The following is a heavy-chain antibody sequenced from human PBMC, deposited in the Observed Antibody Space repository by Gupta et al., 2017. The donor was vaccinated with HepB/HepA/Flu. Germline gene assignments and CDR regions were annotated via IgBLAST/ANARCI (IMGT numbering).Heavy chain of an antibody. J-gene: IGHJ5*02. CDR2: IYYSGST. CDR1: GGSISSSSYY. CDR3: ARRNYDFWSGYYPTFAQFDP. D-gene: IGHD3-3*01. V-gene: IGHV4-39*01. Sequence: QLQLQESGPGLVKLSETLSLTCTVSGGSISSSSYYWGWIRQPPGKGLEWIGSIYYSGSTYYNPSLKSRVTISVDTSKNQFSLKLSSVTAADTAVYYCARRNYDFWSGYYPTFAQFDPWGQGTLVTVSS.